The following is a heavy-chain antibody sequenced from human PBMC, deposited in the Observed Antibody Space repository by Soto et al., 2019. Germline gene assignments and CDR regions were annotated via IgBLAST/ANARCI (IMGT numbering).Heavy chain of an antibody. CDR3: DRERVKSGSPMDV. CDR1: GGSISNSGYS. V-gene: IGHV4-30-2*01. J-gene: IGHJ6*02. Sequence: QLQLQESGSGLVKPSQTLFLTCDVSGGSISNSGYSWNWIRQPPGKGLEWVGYISHSGTTYYNPSLKSRVTISVDTSKNQFSLKMTSVSAADTAVYYCDRERVKSGSPMDVGGQGTTVTVS. CDR2: ISHSGTT. D-gene: IGHD1-26*01.